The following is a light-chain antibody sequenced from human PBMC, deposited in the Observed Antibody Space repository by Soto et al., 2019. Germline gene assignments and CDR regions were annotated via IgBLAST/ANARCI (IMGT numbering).Light chain of an antibody. V-gene: IGLV2-14*03. CDR1: STDVDTYNY. CDR3: CSHTNASTRHV. Sequence: QSVLTPPASVSGSPGQSITISCSGISTDVDTYNYVSWYQLHPGEAPKVLIYDVNSRPSGVSNRFSGSRSGNTASLTISGLQAEDEANYSCCSHTNASTRHVFGPGTKVTDL. CDR2: DVN. J-gene: IGLJ1*01.